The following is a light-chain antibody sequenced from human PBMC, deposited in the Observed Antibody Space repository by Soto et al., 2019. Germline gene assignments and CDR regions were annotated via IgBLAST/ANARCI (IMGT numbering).Light chain of an antibody. CDR2: DVS. Sequence: QSVLTQPASVSGSPGQSITISCTGTSSDVGGYNYVSWYQQHPGKAPKLMIYDVSNRPSGVSNRFSGSKSGNTASLTISGLQAEDEADYYCSSYTSSSTPLVFGTGTKVTGL. CDR3: SSYTSSSTPLV. J-gene: IGLJ1*01. V-gene: IGLV2-14*01. CDR1: SSDVGGYNY.